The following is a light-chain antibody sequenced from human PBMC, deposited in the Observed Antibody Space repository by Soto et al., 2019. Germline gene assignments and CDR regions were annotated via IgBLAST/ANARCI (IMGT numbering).Light chain of an antibody. Sequence: EIVMTQSPATLSVSPGERATLSCRASQSVSFNLAWYQQRPGQAPRLLIYGASTRATGIPARFSGSGSGTEFTLTIRSLHSDDFGLYSCQQYNNWPLTFGQGTKVDIK. J-gene: IGKJ1*01. CDR3: QQYNNWPLT. CDR2: GAS. V-gene: IGKV3-15*01. CDR1: QSVSFN.